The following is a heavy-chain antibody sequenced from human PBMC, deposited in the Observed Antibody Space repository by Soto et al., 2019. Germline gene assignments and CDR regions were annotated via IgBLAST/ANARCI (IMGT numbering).Heavy chain of an antibody. Sequence: PWGSLRLCCSASVFTYSIYAVAWIRQTPGKGLEWVSVIGAGSDGIQYVDSVKGRFSISRDNSKNTLYLHMNSLRAEDTAIYYCAKYSTSGPSRFFDLWGQGTLVTVSS. CDR2: IGAGSDGI. D-gene: IGHD5-12*01. J-gene: IGHJ4*02. CDR3: AKYSTSGPSRFFDL. V-gene: IGHV3-23*01. CDR1: VFTYSIYA.